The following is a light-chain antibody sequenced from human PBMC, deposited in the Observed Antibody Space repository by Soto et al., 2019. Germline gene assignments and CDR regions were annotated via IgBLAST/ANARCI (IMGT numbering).Light chain of an antibody. Sequence: EIVLTQSPGTLSLSPGERATLSCRASQSVISTDLAWCQQKPGQAPRLLVYAASSRASGIPDRFSGSGSGTDFTLTISRLEHEDFAVYYCQQYGTSPPDFGGGTRVEI. CDR2: AAS. CDR1: QSVISTD. J-gene: IGKJ4*01. CDR3: QQYGTSPPD. V-gene: IGKV3-20*01.